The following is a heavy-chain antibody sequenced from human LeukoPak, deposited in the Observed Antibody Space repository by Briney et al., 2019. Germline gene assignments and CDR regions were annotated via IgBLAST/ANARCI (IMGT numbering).Heavy chain of an antibody. CDR2: IYSDGTT. V-gene: IGHV3-53*01. CDR3: ARDFGDSERVFDF. J-gene: IGHJ4*02. Sequence: PGGSLRLSCAVSGFSVSRNYMSWVRQAPGKGLEWVSLIYSDGTTYYADSVKGRFTISKDNSKNTLYLQMNSLRGEGTAIYYCARDFGDSERVFDFWGQGTPVTVSS. D-gene: IGHD4-17*01. CDR1: GFSVSRNY.